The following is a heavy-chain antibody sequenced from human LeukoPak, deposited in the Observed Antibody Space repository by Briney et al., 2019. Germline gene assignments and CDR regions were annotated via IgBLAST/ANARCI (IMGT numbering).Heavy chain of an antibody. J-gene: IGHJ6*03. Sequence: PGESLRLSCATSGFTFSSYDMYWVRQAPGKGLEWVAFIRYDGSNRYYADSVRGRFTTSRDNSRNTLYVQMNSLRAEDTAVYYCAKGASRVYSYYVDVWAKGPRSPSP. CDR2: IRYDGSNR. CDR3: AKGASRVYSYYVDV. CDR1: GFTFSSYD. V-gene: IGHV3-30*02.